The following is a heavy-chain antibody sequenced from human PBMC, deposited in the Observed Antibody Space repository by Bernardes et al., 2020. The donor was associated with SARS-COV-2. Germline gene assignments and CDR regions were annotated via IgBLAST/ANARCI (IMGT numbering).Heavy chain of an antibody. CDR3: AIEGASTVFDL. CDR1: GLTIGDYY. CDR2: ITTSGYT. Sequence: GGSLRLSCAVSGLTIGDYYMSWIRQAPGRGLEWVSYITTSGYTNYADSVRGRFTVSRDNAKNSLNLQMNRLRAEDTAVYYCAIEGASTVFDLWGQGTMVNVSS. J-gene: IGHJ3*01. D-gene: IGHD6-6*01. V-gene: IGHV3-11*06.